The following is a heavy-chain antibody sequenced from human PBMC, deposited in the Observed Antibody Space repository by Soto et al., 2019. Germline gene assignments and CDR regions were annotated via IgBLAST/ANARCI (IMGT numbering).Heavy chain of an antibody. CDR1: GGSFSGFY. Sequence: AETLSLTCAVSGGSFSGFYWTWIRQPPGEGLKWIGEINHSGTINFNPSLRSRLTISLDSSKKHFSLKLTSLTAADAAVYYCARADRTLVTSYGLDVWGQGTTVTVSS. CDR3: ARADRTLVTSYGLDV. J-gene: IGHJ6*02. D-gene: IGHD2-21*02. V-gene: IGHV4-34*01. CDR2: INHSGTI.